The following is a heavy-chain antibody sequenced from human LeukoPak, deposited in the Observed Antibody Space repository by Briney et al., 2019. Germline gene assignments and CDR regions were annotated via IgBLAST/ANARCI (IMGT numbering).Heavy chain of an antibody. D-gene: IGHD6-13*01. J-gene: IGHJ4*02. CDR2: ISYDGSNK. Sequence: PGRSLRLSCAASGFTFSSYAMHWVRQAPGKGLERVAVISYDGSNKYYADSVKGRFTISRDNSKNTLYLQMNSLRAEDTAVYYCARAIAAAGIRNWGQGTLVTVSS. CDR1: GFTFSSYA. CDR3: ARAIAAAGIRN. V-gene: IGHV3-30-3*01.